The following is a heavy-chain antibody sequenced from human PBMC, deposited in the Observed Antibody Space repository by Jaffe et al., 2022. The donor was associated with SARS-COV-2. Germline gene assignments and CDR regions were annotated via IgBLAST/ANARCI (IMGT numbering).Heavy chain of an antibody. CDR3: TTLVGDKCFDY. D-gene: IGHD1-26*01. V-gene: IGHV3-15*01. CDR2: IRRKTDGGTA. Sequence: EVQLVESGGGLVKPGGSLRLSCAASGFTFSNAWMNWVRQAPGKGLEWVGRIRRKTDGGTADYAAPVKGRFTISRDDSENTLYLQMNSLKTEDTAVYYCTTLVGDKCFDYWGQGTLVTVSS. CDR1: GFTFSNAW. J-gene: IGHJ4*02.